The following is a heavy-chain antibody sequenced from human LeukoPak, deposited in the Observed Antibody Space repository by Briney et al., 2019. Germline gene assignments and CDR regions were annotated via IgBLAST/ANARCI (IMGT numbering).Heavy chain of an antibody. Sequence: PGGSLRLSCAASGFTFSSYSMNWVRQAPGKGLEWVAVISYDGSNKYYADSVKGRFTISRDNSKNTLYLQMNSLRAEDTAVYYCARVRRPIAVAGKLYAFDIWGQGTMVTVSS. CDR2: ISYDGSNK. J-gene: IGHJ3*02. CDR1: GFTFSSYS. V-gene: IGHV3-30*03. CDR3: ARVRRPIAVAGKLYAFDI. D-gene: IGHD6-19*01.